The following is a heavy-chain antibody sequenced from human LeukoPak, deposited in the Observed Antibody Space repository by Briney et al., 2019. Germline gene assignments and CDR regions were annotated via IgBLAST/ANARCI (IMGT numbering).Heavy chain of an antibody. J-gene: IGHJ6*02. V-gene: IGHV4-34*01. CDR3: ARIPRITMVRGVKSYYYGMDV. Sequence: SETLSLTCAVYGGSFSGYYWSWIRQPPGKGLEWIGETNHSGSTNYNPSLKSRVTISVDTSKNQFSLKLSSVTAADTAVYYCARIPRITMVRGVKSYYYGMDVWGQGTTVTVSS. CDR1: GGSFSGYY. CDR2: TNHSGST. D-gene: IGHD3-10*01.